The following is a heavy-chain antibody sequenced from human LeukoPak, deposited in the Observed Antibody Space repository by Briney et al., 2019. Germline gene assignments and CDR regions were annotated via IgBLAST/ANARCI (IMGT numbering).Heavy chain of an antibody. CDR1: GGSISSYY. Sequence: PSETLSLTCTVSGGSISSYYWSWLRQPPGKGLEWIGYIYYSGSTNYNPSHKSRVTISVDTSKNQFSLKLSSVTAADTAVYYCARGPYYGSGTIYYYGMDVWGQGTTVTVSS. CDR2: IYYSGST. J-gene: IGHJ6*02. CDR3: ARGPYYGSGTIYYYGMDV. V-gene: IGHV4-59*01. D-gene: IGHD3-10*01.